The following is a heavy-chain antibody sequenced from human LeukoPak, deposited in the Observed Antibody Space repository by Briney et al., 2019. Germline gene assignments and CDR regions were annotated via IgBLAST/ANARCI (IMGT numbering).Heavy chain of an antibody. V-gene: IGHV4-59*08. D-gene: IGHD5-24*01. CDR2: IYYSGST. J-gene: IGHJ6*02. CDR3: ARQDGRAHYYYGMDV. Sequence: SETLSLTCTVSGGSISSYYWSWIRQPPGKGLEWIGYIYYSGSTNYNPSLKSRVTISVDTSKNQFSLKLSSVTAADTAMYYCARQDGRAHYYYGMDVWGQGTTVTVSS. CDR1: GGSISSYY.